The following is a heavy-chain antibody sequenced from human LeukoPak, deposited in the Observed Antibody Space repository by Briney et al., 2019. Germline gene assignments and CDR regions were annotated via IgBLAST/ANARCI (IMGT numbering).Heavy chain of an antibody. V-gene: IGHV5-51*01. D-gene: IGHD2-15*01. Sequence: GESLKISCQAYGYKFTNYWIGWVRHTPGKGLEWMGIIHPGDSDTRYRTSFQGQVTMSVDESTSTAYLPWTSLKASDTAIYYCARHAGYCTGGKCYSFYYFDYWGQGTLVTVSS. CDR1: GYKFTNYW. CDR3: ARHAGYCTGGKCYSFYYFDY. J-gene: IGHJ4*02. CDR2: IHPGDSDT.